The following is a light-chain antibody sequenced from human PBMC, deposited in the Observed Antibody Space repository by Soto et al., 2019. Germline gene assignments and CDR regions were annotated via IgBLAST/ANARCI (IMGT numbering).Light chain of an antibody. V-gene: IGKV3-11*01. CDR2: DAS. CDR3: QQRSNWPRWT. Sequence: EIVLTQSPATLSLSPGERATLSCRASQSVSSYLAWYQQKPGQAPRLLIYDASNRATGIPARFSGSGSGTDFTLTISSLEPEDFAVYYCQQRSNWPRWTFGQGTKEDIK. CDR1: QSVSSY. J-gene: IGKJ1*01.